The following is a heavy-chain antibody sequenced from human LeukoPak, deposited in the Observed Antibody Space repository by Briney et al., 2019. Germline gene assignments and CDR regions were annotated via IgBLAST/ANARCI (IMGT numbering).Heavy chain of an antibody. D-gene: IGHD4-23*01. V-gene: IGHV3-23*01. J-gene: IGHJ4*02. Sequence: GGSLRLSCAASGFTFSTYAMSWVRQAPGMGLEWVSTISGSGGSTFYADSVKGRFTISRDNSKNTLFLQMNSLRAEDTAVYYCAKRTGDYSGNPLDYWGQGTLVTVSS. CDR1: GFTFSTYA. CDR2: ISGSGGST. CDR3: AKRTGDYSGNPLDY.